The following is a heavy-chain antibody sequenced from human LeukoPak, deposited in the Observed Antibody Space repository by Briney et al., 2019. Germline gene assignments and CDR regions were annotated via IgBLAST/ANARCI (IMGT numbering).Heavy chain of an antibody. D-gene: IGHD3-22*01. Sequence: SETLSLTCTVSGDSISSGDYYWSWIRQPPGKGLEWIGRISSSGSTNYNPSLKSRATISVDTSKNQFSLQLSAVTAADTAVYFCARGTYSCDSFGALDIWGQGTMVTVSS. J-gene: IGHJ3*02. CDR2: ISSSGST. CDR3: ARGTYSCDSFGALDI. V-gene: IGHV4-61*02. CDR1: GDSISSGDYY.